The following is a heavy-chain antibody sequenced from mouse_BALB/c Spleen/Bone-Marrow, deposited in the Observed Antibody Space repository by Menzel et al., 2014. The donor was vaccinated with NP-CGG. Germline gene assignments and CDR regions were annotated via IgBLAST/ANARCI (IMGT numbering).Heavy chain of an antibody. D-gene: IGHD4-1*01. CDR2: INPGSGGT. CDR3: ARCLTGTSAMDY. CDR1: GYAFTNYL. V-gene: IGHV1-54*01. J-gene: IGHJ4*01. Sequence: QVQLQQSGAELVRPGTSVKVSCKASGYAFTNYLIEWVKQRPGQGLEWIGVINPGSGGTNYNEKFKAKATLTADKSSSTAYMQLSSLTSDDSAVYFCARCLTGTSAMDYWGQGTSVTVS.